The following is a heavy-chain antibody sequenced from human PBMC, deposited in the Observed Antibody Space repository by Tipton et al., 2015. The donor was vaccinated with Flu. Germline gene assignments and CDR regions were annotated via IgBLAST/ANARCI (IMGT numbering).Heavy chain of an antibody. CDR3: AELTSSTTQL. V-gene: IGHV3-23*01. J-gene: IGHJ4*02. Sequence: SLRLSCAASGFTLSSYAMSWVRQAPGKGLEWVSAISGSGGNTYYADSVKGRFTISRDNSKNTLYLQMNSLRAEDTAVYYCAELTSSTTQLWGQGTLVTVSS. CDR2: ISGSGGNT. D-gene: IGHD2-2*01. CDR1: GFTLSSYA.